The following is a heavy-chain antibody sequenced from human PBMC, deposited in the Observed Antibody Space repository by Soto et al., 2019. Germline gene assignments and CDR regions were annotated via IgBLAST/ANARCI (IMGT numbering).Heavy chain of an antibody. J-gene: IGHJ4*02. CDR2: INPDSGTT. D-gene: IGHD2-8*02. V-gene: IGHV1-2*02. CDR3: ARGDYGTGGYPFPYFDY. CDR1: GYSFTGYY. Sequence: HEHLVQPGAEVKRPGASLKVSCKASGYSFTGYYIHWVRQAPGQGLEWMGWINPDSGTTNYAQNFQGRVTLTSVTSISTASMDLTSLTSDDTAVYYCARGDYGTGGYPFPYFDYWGQGTLVIVSS.